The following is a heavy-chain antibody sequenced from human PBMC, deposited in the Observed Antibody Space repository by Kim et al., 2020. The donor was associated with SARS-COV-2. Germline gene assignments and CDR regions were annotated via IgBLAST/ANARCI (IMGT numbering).Heavy chain of an antibody. V-gene: IGHV3-23*01. CDR2: ST. CDR3: AKMMVRTTYDI. D-gene: IGHD3-10*01. J-gene: IGHJ3*02. Sequence: STYDADSVKGRCTISRDNSKNTLYLQRNSLRAEDTAIYYCAKMMVRTTYDIWGLGTLVTVSS.